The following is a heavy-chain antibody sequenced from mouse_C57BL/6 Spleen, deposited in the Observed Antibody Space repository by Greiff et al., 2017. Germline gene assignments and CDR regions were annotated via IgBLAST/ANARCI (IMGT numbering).Heavy chain of an antibody. V-gene: IGHV1-39*01. D-gene: IGHD2-3*01. CDR3: ARSGGYDGYYLVFYFDY. Sequence: EVKLMESGPELVKPGASVKISCKASGYSFTDYNMNWVKQSNGKSLEWIGVINPNYGTTSYNQKFKGKATLTVDQSSSTAYMQLNSLTSEDSAVYYCARSGGYDGYYLVFYFDYWGQGTTLTVSS. CDR2: INPNYGTT. J-gene: IGHJ2*01. CDR1: GYSFTDYN.